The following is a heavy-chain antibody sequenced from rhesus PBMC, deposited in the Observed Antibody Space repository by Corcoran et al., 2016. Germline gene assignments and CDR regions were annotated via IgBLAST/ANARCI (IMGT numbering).Heavy chain of an antibody. CDR2: ISNGGGST. J-gene: IGHJ6*01. Sequence: EVQLVESGGGLAKPGGSLRLSCAASGFTFSDYYMAWVRQAPGKGLEWVSRISNGGGSTWYAESVKGRFTISRENAKNTLYLQMDSLRAEDTAVYYCARRAGTHYGLDSWGQGVVVTVSS. CDR3: ARRAGTHYGLDS. D-gene: IGHD1-20*01. V-gene: IGHV3-178*01. CDR1: GFTFSDYY.